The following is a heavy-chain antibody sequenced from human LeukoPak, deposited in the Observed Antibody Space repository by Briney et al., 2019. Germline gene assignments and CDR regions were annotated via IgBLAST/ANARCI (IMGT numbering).Heavy chain of an antibody. J-gene: IGHJ4*02. Sequence: VASVTVSCKASGYTFTSYDINGVPQAPGQGREGMGGMNPNSANTVYAQNFQGRVTMTRHTSISTAYMELSSLRSEDTAVYYCAIRFSRGSGSAIDYWGQGTLVTVSS. CDR3: AIRFSRGSGSAIDY. V-gene: IGHV1-8*01. D-gene: IGHD3-10*01. CDR2: MNPNSANT. CDR1: GYTFTSYD.